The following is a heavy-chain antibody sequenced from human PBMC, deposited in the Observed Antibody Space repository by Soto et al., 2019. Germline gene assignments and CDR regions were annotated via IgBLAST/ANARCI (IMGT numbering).Heavy chain of an antibody. V-gene: IGHV1-18*01. Sequence: QVQLVQSGAEVKKPGASVKVSCKASGYTFTSYGISWVRQAPGQGLEWMGWISAHNGNKKYAQKLQGRVTMTTDTSKSTAYMEPRSLRSDDTAVYYCAREPNYFDYWGQGTLVTVSS. CDR2: ISAHNGNK. CDR1: GYTFTSYG. J-gene: IGHJ4*02. CDR3: AREPNYFDY.